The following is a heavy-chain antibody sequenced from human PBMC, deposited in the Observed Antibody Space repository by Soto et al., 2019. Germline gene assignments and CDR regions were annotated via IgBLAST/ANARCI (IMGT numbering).Heavy chain of an antibody. CDR1: GYSFTNYW. Sequence: GESLKISCKGSGYSFTNYWIGWVRQMPGKGLEWMGIIYPGDSDTRYSPSFQGQVTISVDKSISTAYLQWSSLKASDTAMYYCARRSHDSRNYYGMDVWGQGTTVTVSS. D-gene: IGHD1-26*01. J-gene: IGHJ6*02. CDR3: ARRSHDSRNYYGMDV. V-gene: IGHV5-51*01. CDR2: IYPGDSDT.